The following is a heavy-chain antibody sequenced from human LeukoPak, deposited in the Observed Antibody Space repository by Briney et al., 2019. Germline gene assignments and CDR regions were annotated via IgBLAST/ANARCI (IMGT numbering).Heavy chain of an antibody. CDR3: ARSGSGGWFHFDY. J-gene: IGHJ4*02. V-gene: IGHV3-53*01. Sequence: AGGSLRLSCAVSGFTVSSNYMSWVRQAPGKGLVWVSIIYSGGSTYYADSVKGRFTISRDNSKNTLYLQMNSLRAEDTAVYYCARSGSGGWFHFDYWGQGTLVTVSS. CDR1: GFTVSSNY. CDR2: IYSGGST. D-gene: IGHD2-15*01.